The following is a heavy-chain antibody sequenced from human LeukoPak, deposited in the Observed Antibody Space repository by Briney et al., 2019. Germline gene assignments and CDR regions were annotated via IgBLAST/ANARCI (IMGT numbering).Heavy chain of an antibody. Sequence: SVKVSCKASGGTFSSYAISWVRQAPGQGLEWMGGIIPIFGTANYAQKFQGRVTITADESTSTAYMELSSLRSEDTAVYYCASRGLGYCSSTSCYTGGYLFDYWGQGTLVTVSS. CDR3: ASRGLGYCSSTSCYTGGYLFDY. D-gene: IGHD2-2*02. V-gene: IGHV1-69*13. CDR2: IIPIFGTA. CDR1: GGTFSSYA. J-gene: IGHJ4*02.